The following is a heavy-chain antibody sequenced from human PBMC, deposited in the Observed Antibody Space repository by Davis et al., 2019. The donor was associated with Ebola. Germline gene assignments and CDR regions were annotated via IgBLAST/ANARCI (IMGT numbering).Heavy chain of an antibody. CDR2: INAGNGNT. CDR3: AREGNSGYDYWLFDP. D-gene: IGHD5-12*01. J-gene: IGHJ5*02. Sequence: AASVKVSCKASGYTFTSYGISWVRQAPGQRLEWMGWINAGNGNTKYSQKFQGRVTITADESTSTAYMELSSLRSEETAVYYCAREGNSGYDYWLFDPWGQGTLVTVSS. V-gene: IGHV1-18*01. CDR1: GYTFTSYG.